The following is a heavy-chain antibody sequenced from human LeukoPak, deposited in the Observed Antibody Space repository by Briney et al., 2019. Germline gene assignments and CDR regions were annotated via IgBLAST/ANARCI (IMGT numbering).Heavy chain of an antibody. CDR3: ARLFYYDSSGYYLDY. CDR2: IYSCGST. CDR1: GFTVSSNY. Sequence: PGGSLRLSCAASGFTVSSNYMGWVRQAPGKGLSWVAVIYSCGSTYYADPVKGRFTISRDNSKNTLYLQMNSLRAEDTAVYYCARLFYYDSSGYYLDYWGQGTLVTVSS. J-gene: IGHJ4*02. D-gene: IGHD3-22*01. V-gene: IGHV3-66*01.